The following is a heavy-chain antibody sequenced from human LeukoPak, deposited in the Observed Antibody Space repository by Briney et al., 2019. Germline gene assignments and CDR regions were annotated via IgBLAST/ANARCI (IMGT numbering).Heavy chain of an antibody. J-gene: IGHJ4*02. Sequence: EASVKVSCKISGYTFTDYFIHWVRQAPGQGLEWMGWTSPKSGDRKCTQKFQGRVTMTRDTFISTVYMELDRLTFDDTAVYFCARDNYGTLDYWGQGSLVTVSS. CDR2: TSPKSGDR. D-gene: IGHD4-17*01. CDR1: GYTFTDYF. V-gene: IGHV1-2*02. CDR3: ARDNYGTLDY.